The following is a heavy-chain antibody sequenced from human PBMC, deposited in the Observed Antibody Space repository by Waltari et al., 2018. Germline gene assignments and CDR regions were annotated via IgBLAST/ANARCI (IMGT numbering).Heavy chain of an antibody. CDR3: ARHPSYWGSCNFDQ. CDR2: IFYNAKT. CDR1: GGSIKSGSYY. D-gene: IGHD3-16*01. Sequence: QMPESGPGLVKPSETLSLTCTVSGGSIKSGSYYWGWIRQPPGKTLEWIGSIFYNAKTYKNPSLESRITMSIDTSKNQFSLDLTSVTAADTALYFCARHPSYWGSCNFDQWGQGSLVIVSS. V-gene: IGHV4-39*01. J-gene: IGHJ1*01.